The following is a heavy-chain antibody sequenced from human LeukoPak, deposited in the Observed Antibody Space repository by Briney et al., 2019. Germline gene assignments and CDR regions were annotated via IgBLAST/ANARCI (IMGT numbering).Heavy chain of an antibody. D-gene: IGHD3-22*01. J-gene: IGHJ4*02. Sequence: ASVKVSCKASGYTFTGYYMHWVRQAPGQGLEWMGWINPNSGGTNYAQKFQGWVTMTRDTSISTAYMELSRLRSDDTAVYYCARAGGETYYYDSSGYANFDYWGQGTLVTVSS. CDR2: INPNSGGT. CDR3: ARAGGETYYYDSSGYANFDY. CDR1: GYTFTGYY. V-gene: IGHV1-2*04.